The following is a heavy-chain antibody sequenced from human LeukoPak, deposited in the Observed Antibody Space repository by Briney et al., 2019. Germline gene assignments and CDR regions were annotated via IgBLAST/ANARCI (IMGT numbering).Heavy chain of an antibody. Sequence: GGSLRLSCAASGFTFSSYGMHWVRQAPGKGLEWVAVISYDGSNKYYAGSVKGRFTISRDNSKNTLYLQMNSLRAEDTAVYYCATDMEGIAVAGIPWGQGTLVTVSS. D-gene: IGHD6-19*01. V-gene: IGHV3-30*03. CDR1: GFTFSSYG. CDR2: ISYDGSNK. J-gene: IGHJ5*02. CDR3: ATDMEGIAVAGIP.